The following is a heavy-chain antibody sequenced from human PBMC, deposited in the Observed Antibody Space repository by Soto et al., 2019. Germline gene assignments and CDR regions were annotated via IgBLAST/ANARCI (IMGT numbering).Heavy chain of an antibody. CDR3: ARDHCTTTNCYTSIYYYGMDV. J-gene: IGHJ6*02. V-gene: IGHV1-8*01. CDR1: GYTFTTFD. D-gene: IGHD2-2*02. CDR2: MNPNSGNT. Sequence: ASVKVSCKASGYTFTTFDINWVRQATGQGLEWAGWMNPNSGNTGYAQKFQGRVTMTRNTSISTAYMELGSLRSEDTAVYFCARDHCTTTNCYTSIYYYGMDVWGQGTTVTVSS.